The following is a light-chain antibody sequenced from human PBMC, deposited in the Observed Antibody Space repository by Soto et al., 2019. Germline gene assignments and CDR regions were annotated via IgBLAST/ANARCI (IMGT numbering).Light chain of an antibody. CDR3: QKYGSSPQIT. V-gene: IGKV3-20*01. Sequence: EIVLTQSPATLSVSPGERATLSCRASQFIDRYLAWYRQIPGQAPRLLIYDASNRAAGIPDRFGGSGSGTDFTLTISRLEPEDFAVYYCQKYGSSPQITFGQGTRLEIK. J-gene: IGKJ5*01. CDR1: QFIDRY. CDR2: DAS.